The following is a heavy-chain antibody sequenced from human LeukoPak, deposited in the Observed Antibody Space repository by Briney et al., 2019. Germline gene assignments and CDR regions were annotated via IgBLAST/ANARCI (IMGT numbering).Heavy chain of an antibody. D-gene: IGHD5-18*01. Sequence: SETLSLTCTVSGASISSYYWSWIRQPPGKGLEWIGYFYYSGSTNYNPSLKSRVTISLDTSKNQFSLKLSSVTAADTAVYYCARGGYRYDFFNLDYWGQGTLVTVSS. CDR3: ARGGYRYDFFNLDY. V-gene: IGHV4-59*08. CDR2: FYYSGST. J-gene: IGHJ4*02. CDR1: GASISSYY.